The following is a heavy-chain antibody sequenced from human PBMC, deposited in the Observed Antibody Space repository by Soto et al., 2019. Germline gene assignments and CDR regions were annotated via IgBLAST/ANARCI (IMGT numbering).Heavy chain of an antibody. Sequence: EVQLVESGGGLVKPGGYLRLSCAASGFTFSNAWMSCVRQAPGKGLEWVGRINNKTDGGTTDYAAPVKGRFTISRDDSTNTLYLQMNSLKTADTAVYYCTTDTLGYPFFPYYYCCGMDVWGHGTTVTVSS. CDR1: GFTFSNAW. D-gene: IGHD3-16*01. CDR2: INNKTDGGTT. V-gene: IGHV3-15*01. CDR3: TTDTLGYPFFPYYYCCGMDV. J-gene: IGHJ6*02.